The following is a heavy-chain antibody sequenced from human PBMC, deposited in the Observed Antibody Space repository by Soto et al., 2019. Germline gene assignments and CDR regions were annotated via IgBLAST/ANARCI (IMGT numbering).Heavy chain of an antibody. CDR2: ISSASSAI. CDR1: GFTFSSFH. D-gene: IGHD2-8*01. Sequence: GGALRLSCAASGFTFSSFHMDWVRQAPGKGLEGVSYISSASSAIYYAESVKGRFPLPRDNAKTSLFLQMNSLRAEDRVVYYGSRDLMGYARDVGGKGPRVPVPS. J-gene: IGHJ6*03. V-gene: IGHV3-48*03. CDR3: SRDLMGYARDV.